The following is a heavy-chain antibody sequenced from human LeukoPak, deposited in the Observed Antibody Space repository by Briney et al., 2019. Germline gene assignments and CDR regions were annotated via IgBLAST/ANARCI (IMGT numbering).Heavy chain of an antibody. V-gene: IGHV3-23*01. CDR3: VKSGYRSSWLLHFDY. J-gene: IGHJ4*02. D-gene: IGHD6-13*01. Sequence: GGSLRLSCAASGFTFSDYFISWIRQAPGKGLEWVSDISGSGGSKYYAVSVKGRLTISRDNSQYTLYLQMKSVRAEDTAVYYCVKSGYRSSWLLHFDYWGQGNLVTVSP. CDR1: GFTFSDYF. CDR2: ISGSGGSK.